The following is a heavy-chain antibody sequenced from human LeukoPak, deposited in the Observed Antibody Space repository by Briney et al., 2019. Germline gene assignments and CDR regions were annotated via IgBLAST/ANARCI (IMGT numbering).Heavy chain of an antibody. CDR2: IWYDGSNR. CDR1: GFTFSTYG. J-gene: IGHJ4*02. V-gene: IGHV3-33*01. CDR3: ARGGRKQQLVSDY. D-gene: IGHD6-13*01. Sequence: GGSLRLSCAASGFTFSTYGMHWVRQAPGKGLEWVAVIWYDGSNRYYADSVKGRFTISRDNSKNTLYLQMNSLRAEDTAVYYCARGGRKQQLVSDYWGQGTLVTVSS.